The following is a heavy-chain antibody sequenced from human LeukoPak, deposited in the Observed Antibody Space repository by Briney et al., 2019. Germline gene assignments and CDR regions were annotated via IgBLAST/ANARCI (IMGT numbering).Heavy chain of an antibody. V-gene: IGHV1-2*02. D-gene: IGHD2-2*01. CDR2: INPNSGGT. J-gene: IGHJ4*02. CDR3: GGGGFLGGYCSSTNCYPFAY. Sequence: ASVKVSCKASGYTLTGHFMHWVRQAPGQGLEWMGWINPNSGGTSYAQKFQGRVTMTRDTSISTAYMELSRLLSDDTAVYYCGGGGFLGGYCSSTNCYPFAYWGQGTLVTVSS. CDR1: GYTLTGHF.